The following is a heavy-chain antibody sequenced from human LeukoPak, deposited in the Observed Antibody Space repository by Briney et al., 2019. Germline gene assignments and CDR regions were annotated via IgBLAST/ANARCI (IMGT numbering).Heavy chain of an antibody. CDR1: GGTFSSYA. CDR2: IIPILGIA. CDR3: APPRQKDAFDI. J-gene: IGHJ3*02. V-gene: IGHV1-69*04. Sequence: ASVKVSCKASGGTFSSYAISWVRQAPGQGLEWMGRIIPILGIANYAQKFQGRVTITADKSTSTAYMELSSLRSDDTAVYYCAPPRQKDAFDIWGQGTMVTVSS.